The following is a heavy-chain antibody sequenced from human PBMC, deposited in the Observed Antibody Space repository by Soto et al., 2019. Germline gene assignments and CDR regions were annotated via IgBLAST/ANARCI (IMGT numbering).Heavy chain of an antibody. D-gene: IGHD3-22*01. CDR2: IYYSWTT. CDR3: ARVRSGYYYRFDY. CDR1: RGSIISYF. V-gene: IGHV4-59*01. Sequence: SQTLSLTCTVSRGSIISYFLSWIRQLPEKELQWIRHIYYSWTTNYNPSLKSRVTISVDTSKNQFSLKMSSVTAADTAVYYCARVRSGYYYRFDYWGQGTLVGVSS. J-gene: IGHJ4*02.